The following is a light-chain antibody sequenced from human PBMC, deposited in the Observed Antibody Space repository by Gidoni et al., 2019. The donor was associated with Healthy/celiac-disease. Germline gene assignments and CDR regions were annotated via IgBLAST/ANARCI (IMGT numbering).Light chain of an antibody. CDR2: AAS. Sequence: IQLTQSPSSLSASVGDRVTIPYRASQGISSYLSWYQQTPGTAHKLLIYAASTLQSGSPSRFSGSGSGTDFTLTISSLQPEDFETYDCQQLNSFGPGTKVDIK. V-gene: IGKV1-9*01. CDR1: QGISSY. J-gene: IGKJ3*01. CDR3: QQLNS.